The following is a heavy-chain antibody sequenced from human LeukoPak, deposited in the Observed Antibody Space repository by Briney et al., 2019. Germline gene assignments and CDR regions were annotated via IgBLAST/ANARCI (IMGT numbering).Heavy chain of an antibody. D-gene: IGHD3-22*01. CDR3: ARDSEAKYDSSGYYPSYFDY. J-gene: IGHJ4*02. Sequence: ASVTVSCKASGYTFTSYGISWVGQAPGQGLEWMGWISAYNGNTNYAQKLQGRVTMTTDTSTSTAYMELRSLRSDDTAVYYCARDSEAKYDSSGYYPSYFDYWGQGTLVTVSS. CDR2: ISAYNGNT. CDR1: GYTFTSYG. V-gene: IGHV1-18*01.